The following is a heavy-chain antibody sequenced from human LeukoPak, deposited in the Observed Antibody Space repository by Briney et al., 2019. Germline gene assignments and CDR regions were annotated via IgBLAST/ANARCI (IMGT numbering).Heavy chain of an antibody. CDR1: GFTFSSYW. V-gene: IGHV3-7*01. CDR3: ASFQDGSYGVY. J-gene: IGHJ4*02. D-gene: IGHD1-26*01. CDR2: IKQDGSEK. Sequence: GGSLRLSCAASGFTFSSYWMSWVRQAPGKGLEWVANIKQDGSEKYYVDSVKGRFTISRDNSKNSLYLQMNSLRAEDTAVYYCASFQDGSYGVYWGEGTLVTVYS.